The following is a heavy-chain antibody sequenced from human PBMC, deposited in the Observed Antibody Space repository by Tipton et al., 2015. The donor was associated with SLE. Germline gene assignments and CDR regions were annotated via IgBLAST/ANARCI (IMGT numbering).Heavy chain of an antibody. CDR1: GGSFSGYY. V-gene: IGHV4-34*01. J-gene: IGHJ4*02. CDR2: INHSGST. CDR3: SRRENDFWSASGSFDY. Sequence: TLSLTCAVYGGSFSGYYWSWIRQPPGKGLEWIGEINHSGSTYYNPSLKSRVTISVDTSKNQFSLKLSSMTAADTAVYYCSRRENDFWSASGSFDYWGQGTLVTVSS. D-gene: IGHD3-3*01.